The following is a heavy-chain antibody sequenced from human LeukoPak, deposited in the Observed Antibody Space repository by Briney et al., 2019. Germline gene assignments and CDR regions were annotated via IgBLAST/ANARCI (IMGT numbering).Heavy chain of an antibody. CDR1: GYTFTGYY. V-gene: IGHV1-2*02. J-gene: IGHJ4*02. Sequence: GASVKVSCKASGYTFTGYYMHWVRQAPGQGLEWMGWINPNSGGTNYAQKFQGRVSMTSDTSITTAYMELSSLRSDDTAIYYCARDISRTYYYWGQGTLVTVSP. CDR3: ARDISRTYYY. CDR2: INPNSGGT. D-gene: IGHD1-26*01.